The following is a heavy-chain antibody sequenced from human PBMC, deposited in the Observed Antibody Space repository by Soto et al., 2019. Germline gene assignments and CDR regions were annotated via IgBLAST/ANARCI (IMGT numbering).Heavy chain of an antibody. CDR2: LNPNSGNT. D-gene: IGHD4-17*01. CDR1: GYTFTSYD. CDR3: ARGFPRHDYGDSVEYFQH. Sequence: QVQLVQSGAEVKKPGASVKVSCKASGYTFTSYDINWVRQATGQGLEWMGWLNPNSGNTGYAQKFQGRVTMTRNTSISTAYMELSSLRSEDTAVYYCARGFPRHDYGDSVEYFQHWGQGTLVTVSS. J-gene: IGHJ1*01. V-gene: IGHV1-8*01.